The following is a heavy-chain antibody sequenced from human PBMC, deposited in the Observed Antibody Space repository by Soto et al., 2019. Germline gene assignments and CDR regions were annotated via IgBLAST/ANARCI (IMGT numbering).Heavy chain of an antibody. D-gene: IGHD6-19*01. Sequence: SETLSLTCTVSGGSISSSSYYWGWIRQPPGKGLEWIGSIYYSGSTYYNPSLKSRVTISVDTSKNQFSLKLSSVTAADTAVYYCARLRSGWYKDYYYYGMDVWGQGTTVT. J-gene: IGHJ6*02. CDR1: GGSISSSSYY. V-gene: IGHV4-39*01. CDR3: ARLRSGWYKDYYYYGMDV. CDR2: IYYSGST.